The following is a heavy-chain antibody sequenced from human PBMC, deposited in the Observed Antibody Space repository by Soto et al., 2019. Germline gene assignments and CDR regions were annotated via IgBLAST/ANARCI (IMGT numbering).Heavy chain of an antibody. CDR2: IWYDGSDK. CDR3: ARDESRGFSGYGAAC. CDR1: GFTFSNYG. Sequence: GGSLRLSCAASGFTFSNYGMHWVRQAPGKGLEWVALIWYDGSDKYYVDSVKGRFTISRDNSKNTLYLQMNSLRAEDTAVYYCARDESRGFSGYGAACWGQGTLVTVSS. V-gene: IGHV3-33*01. J-gene: IGHJ4*02. D-gene: IGHD5-12*01.